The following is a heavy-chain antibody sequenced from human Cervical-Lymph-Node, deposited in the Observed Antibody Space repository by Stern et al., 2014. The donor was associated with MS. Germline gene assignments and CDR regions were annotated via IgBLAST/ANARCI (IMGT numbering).Heavy chain of an antibody. D-gene: IGHD7-27*01. CDR3: ARDDHAGAAFDF. V-gene: IGHV4-31*03. CDR2: IYYRGST. Sequence: QVQLQESGPRLMKPSQTLSLTCTVSGVSVSTAAYYWSWIRQHPGKGLEWIGYIYYRGSTKYNLSLQSRVTISVDTSRNQFSLNLSSVTAADTAVYYCARDDHAGAAFDFWGQGTLVTVSS. CDR1: GVSVSTAAYY. J-gene: IGHJ3*01.